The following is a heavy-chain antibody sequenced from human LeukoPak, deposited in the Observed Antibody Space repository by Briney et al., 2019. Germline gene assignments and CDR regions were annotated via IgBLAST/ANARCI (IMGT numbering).Heavy chain of an antibody. V-gene: IGHV3-23*01. J-gene: IGHJ4*02. CDR1: GFTFSSYA. CDR2: ISGSGATT. Sequence: GGSLRLSCAASGFTFSSYAMSWVRQAPGKGLEWVSAISGSGATTYYADSVKGRFTISRDNSKNTLYLQMNSLRAEDTAVYYCANQPRSIVARFDYWGQGTLVTVSS. CDR3: ANQPRSIVARFDY. D-gene: IGHD6-6*01.